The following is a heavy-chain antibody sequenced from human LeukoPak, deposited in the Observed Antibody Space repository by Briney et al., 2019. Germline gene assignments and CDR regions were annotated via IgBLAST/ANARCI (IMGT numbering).Heavy chain of an antibody. J-gene: IGHJ5*02. D-gene: IGHD3-9*01. V-gene: IGHV6-1*01. CDR1: GDSVSSNSAA. CDR3: ARDRVLTGYPDNWFDP. Sequence: QTLSLTCAISGDSVSSNSAAWNWIRQSPSRGLEWLGRTYYRSKWYNDYAVSVKSRITINSDTSKNQSSLQLNSVTPEDTAVYYCARDRVLTGYPDNWFDPWGQGTLVTVSS. CDR2: TYYRSKWYN.